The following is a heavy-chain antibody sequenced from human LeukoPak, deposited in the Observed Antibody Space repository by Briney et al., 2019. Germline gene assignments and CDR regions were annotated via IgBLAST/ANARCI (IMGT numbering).Heavy chain of an antibody. Sequence: PGGSLRLSCAASGFTFSNYFMHWVRQAPGMGLEWVADIASDGSHTFYVESVKGRFTISRDNSKNTLYLQMDSLGPEDTAVYFCARERQDTVIHSGAFDIWGQGTMVTVSS. CDR1: GFTFSNYF. CDR2: IASDGSHT. V-gene: IGHV3-30-3*01. D-gene: IGHD2-21*02. J-gene: IGHJ3*02. CDR3: ARERQDTVIHSGAFDI.